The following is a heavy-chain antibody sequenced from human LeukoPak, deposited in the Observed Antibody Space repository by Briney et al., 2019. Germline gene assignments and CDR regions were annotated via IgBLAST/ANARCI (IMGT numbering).Heavy chain of an antibody. Sequence: GGSLRLSCAASGFAFNTYGMQWVRQAPGKGLEWVAVDSFNGRVQYYADSVRGRFTISRDNSKNTLYLQMNSLRAEDTAVYYCAKAYSSSWPNWFDPWGQGTLVTVSS. J-gene: IGHJ5*02. V-gene: IGHV3-30*18. CDR2: DSFNGRVQ. CDR3: AKAYSSSWPNWFDP. D-gene: IGHD6-13*01. CDR1: GFAFNTYG.